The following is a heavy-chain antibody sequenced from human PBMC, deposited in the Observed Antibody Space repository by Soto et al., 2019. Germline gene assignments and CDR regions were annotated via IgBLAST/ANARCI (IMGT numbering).Heavy chain of an antibody. CDR2: ISAYNGNT. V-gene: IGHV1-18*04. D-gene: IGHD6-13*01. Sequence: ASVKVSCKASGYTFTSYGISWVRQAPGQGLEWMGWISAYNGNTNYAQKLQGRVTMTTDTSTSTAYMELRSLRSDDTAVYYCARDESSWWPYFYNSLLDVWGQGTTVTVSS. CDR3: ARDESSWWPYFYNSLLDV. CDR1: GYTFTSYG. J-gene: IGHJ6*02.